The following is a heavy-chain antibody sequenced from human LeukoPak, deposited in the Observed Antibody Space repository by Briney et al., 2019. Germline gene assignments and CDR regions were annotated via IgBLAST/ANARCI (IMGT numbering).Heavy chain of an antibody. CDR2: MSFDGSHT. D-gene: IGHD3-10*01. J-gene: IGHJ6*03. CDR1: GFTFSSYG. Sequence: GGSLRLSCAASGFTFSSYGMHWVRQAPGKGLEWVAVMSFDGSHTYYADSVKGRFTISRDSAKNSLYLQMNSLRAEDTALYHCARVITMVRGGISVYYYYYMDVWGKGTTVIVSS. CDR3: ARVITMVRGGISVYYYYYMDV. V-gene: IGHV3-30*03.